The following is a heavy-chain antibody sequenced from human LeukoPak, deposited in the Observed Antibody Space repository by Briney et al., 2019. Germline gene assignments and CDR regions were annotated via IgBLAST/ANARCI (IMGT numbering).Heavy chain of an antibody. D-gene: IGHD3-9*01. V-gene: IGHV4-30-4*07. CDR3: ARGFTKLNFDDNWFDP. Sequence: SETLSLTCAVSGGSISSGGYSWSWIRQPPGKGLEWIGYIYHSGSTYYNPSLKSRVTISVDTSKNQFSLKLTSVTAADTAVYYCARGFTKLNFDDNWFDPWGQGTPVTVSS. J-gene: IGHJ5*02. CDR1: GGSISSGGYS. CDR2: IYHSGST.